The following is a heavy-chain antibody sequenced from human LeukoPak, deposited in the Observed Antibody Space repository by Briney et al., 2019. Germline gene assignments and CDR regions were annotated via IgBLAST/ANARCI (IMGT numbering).Heavy chain of an antibody. CDR1: GYTFSGYY. J-gene: IGHJ4*02. D-gene: IGHD1-26*01. CDR3: ARGGYSGTEKPNDY. V-gene: IGHV1-2*02. CDR2: INPNNGGT. Sequence: GASVKVSCKASGYTFSGYYLHWVRQAPGQGLEWMGWINPNNGGTFYTQNFQGRVTMTRDTSITAAYMELSGLRSDDTAVYYCARGGYSGTEKPNDYWGQGTLVTVSS.